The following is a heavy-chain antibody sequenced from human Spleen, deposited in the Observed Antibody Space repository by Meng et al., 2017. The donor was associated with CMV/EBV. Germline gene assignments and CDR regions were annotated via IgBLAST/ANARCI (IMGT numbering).Heavy chain of an antibody. CDR1: GFTFSNYW. J-gene: IGHJ4*02. Sequence: GGSLRLSCAASGFTFSNYWMHWIRQAPGKGLEWVSYISGSVRTIYYADSVKGRFTMSRDNAKNSLDLQMNSLRAEDTAVYYCARCNWKYGINDFWGQGTLVTVSS. CDR2: ISGSVRTI. CDR3: ARCNWKYGINDF. V-gene: IGHV3-11*01. D-gene: IGHD1-7*01.